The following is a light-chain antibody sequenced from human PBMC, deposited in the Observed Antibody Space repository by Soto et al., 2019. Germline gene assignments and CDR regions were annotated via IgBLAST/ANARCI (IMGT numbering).Light chain of an antibody. Sequence: DIQLTQSPSTLSAALGDSFTITFLASQNIRNLLAWYQQKPGKAPKPLIFDASTLKTGVPSRFGGSGSGAEFNFTITGLQPDDFATYFCQQYYTYSTFGQGTRLEI. J-gene: IGKJ5*01. CDR2: DAS. V-gene: IGKV1-5*01. CDR3: QQYYTYST. CDR1: QNIRNL.